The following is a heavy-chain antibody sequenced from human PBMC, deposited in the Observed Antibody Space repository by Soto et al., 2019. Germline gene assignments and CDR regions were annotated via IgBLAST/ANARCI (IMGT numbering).Heavy chain of an antibody. CDR1: SVSNAW. CDR2: IKSKTDGGTT. V-gene: IGHV3-15*07. J-gene: IGHJ3*02. Sequence: SVSNAWMNWVRPAPGKGLEWVGRIKSKTDGGTTDYAAPVKGRFTISRDDSKNTLYLQMNSLKTEDTAVYYCTTNSFDIWGQGTMVTVSS. CDR3: TTNSFDI.